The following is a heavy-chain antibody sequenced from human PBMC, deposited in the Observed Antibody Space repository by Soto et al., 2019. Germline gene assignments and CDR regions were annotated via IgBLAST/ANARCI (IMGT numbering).Heavy chain of an antibody. CDR1: GDTFTSYY. Sequence: QVQLVQSGAEVKKPGASVKISCKASGDTFTSYYMHWVRQAPGQGLEWMGIINPSGDTSYAQKFQGRVTMTRYTSTSTVYRELSSLRSEDTAVYYCASVYGSGGGCYGIDYWGQGTLVTVSS. J-gene: IGHJ4*02. CDR2: INPSGDT. V-gene: IGHV1-46*01. CDR3: ASVYGSGGGCYGIDY. D-gene: IGHD2-15*01.